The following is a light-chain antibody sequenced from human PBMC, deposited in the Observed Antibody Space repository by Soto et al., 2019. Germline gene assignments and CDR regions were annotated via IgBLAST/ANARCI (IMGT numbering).Light chain of an antibody. CDR3: PQYNHWYT. J-gene: IGKJ2*01. Sequence: DIQMTQSPSTLSASVGDRVSITCRASQNINSWLAWYQQKPGKAPKLLIYKASSLQSGVPSRFSGSGSGTEFTLTISSLQPDDFATYHCPQYNHWYTFGQGTKLEIK. CDR1: QNINSW. V-gene: IGKV1-5*03. CDR2: KAS.